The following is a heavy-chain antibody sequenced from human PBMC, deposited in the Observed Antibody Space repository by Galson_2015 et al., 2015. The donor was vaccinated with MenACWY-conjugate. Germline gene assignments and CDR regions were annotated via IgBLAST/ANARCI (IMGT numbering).Heavy chain of an antibody. CDR2: MYPGDPDT. CDR1: GSSFTRYW. CDR3: ARLLVGRNFDY. D-gene: IGHD2-15*01. J-gene: IGHJ4*02. V-gene: IGHV5-51*01. Sequence: QSGDAVKKPGESLLISCTGSGSSFTRYWVGWVRQMPGKGLEWMGTMYPGDPDTRYSPSFPGKVTISADKSISTAYLQWSSLKASDTAMYYCARLLVGRNFDYWGQGTLVTVSS.